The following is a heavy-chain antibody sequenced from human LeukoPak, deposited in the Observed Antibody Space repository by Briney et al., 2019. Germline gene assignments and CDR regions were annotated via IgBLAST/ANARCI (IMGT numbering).Heavy chain of an antibody. CDR3: ARADYDSSGYSPDY. J-gene: IGHJ4*02. D-gene: IGHD3-22*01. V-gene: IGHV3-33*08. CDR1: GFTFSSYA. CDR2: IWYDGSNK. Sequence: GGSLRLSCAASGFTFSSYAMHWVRQAPGKGLEWVAVIWYDGSNKYYADSVKGRFTISRDNSKNTLYLQMNSLRAEDTAVYYCARADYDSSGYSPDYWGQGTLVTVSS.